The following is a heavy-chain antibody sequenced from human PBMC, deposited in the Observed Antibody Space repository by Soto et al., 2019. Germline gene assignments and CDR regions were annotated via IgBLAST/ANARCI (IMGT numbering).Heavy chain of an antibody. CDR1: GGSISSGDYY. CDR2: IYYSGST. Sequence: PSETLSLTCTVSGGSISSGDYYWSWIRQPPGKGLEWIGYIYYSGSTYYNPSLKSRVTISVDTSKNQFSLKLGSVTAADTAVYYCAREVNPNWFDPWGQGTLVTVSS. V-gene: IGHV4-30-4*01. D-gene: IGHD3-10*01. J-gene: IGHJ5*02. CDR3: AREVNPNWFDP.